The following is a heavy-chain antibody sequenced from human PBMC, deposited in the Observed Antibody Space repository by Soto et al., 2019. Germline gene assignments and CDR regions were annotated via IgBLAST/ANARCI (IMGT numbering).Heavy chain of an antibody. CDR1: GSTFPNYP. CDR2: ISHDGVNK. V-gene: IGHV3-30-3*01. Sequence: VQLVGSGGGVIHPGKSLRLSCAASGSTFPNYPMHWVRQTPDNGLEWVAVISHDGVNKNSADSVKGRFTISRDNSRNTLYLQMDSLRVEDTAMYYCVRGGYSSSWERLDPWGQGTLVTVSS. D-gene: IGHD6-13*01. CDR3: VRGGYSSSWERLDP. J-gene: IGHJ5*02.